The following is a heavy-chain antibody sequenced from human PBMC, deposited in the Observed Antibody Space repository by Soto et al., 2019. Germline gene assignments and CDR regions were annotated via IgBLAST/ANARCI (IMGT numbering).Heavy chain of an antibody. V-gene: IGHV4-39*01. Sequence: PSETLSLTCTVSGGSISSSSYYWGWIRQPPGKGLEWIGSIFSSGTTYYNPSLKSRVTISVDTSKNQFSLKLTSVTVADTAVYYCARLPLFRGVIITPDYWGQGTLVTVSS. CDR3: ARLPLFRGVIITPDY. J-gene: IGHJ4*02. CDR1: GGSISSSSYY. CDR2: IFSSGTT. D-gene: IGHD3-10*01.